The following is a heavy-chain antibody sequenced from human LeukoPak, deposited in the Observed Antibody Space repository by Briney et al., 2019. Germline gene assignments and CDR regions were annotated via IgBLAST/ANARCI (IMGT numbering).Heavy chain of an antibody. CDR2: IYPGDSDS. CDR1: GYSFTGYW. Sequence: GESLQISCKGSGYSFTGYWIGRVRQLPGKDLEWMGIIYPGDSDSRYSPSFQGQVTISADKSISTAYLQWSSLKASDTAMYYCAIWGRRTAGTYDYWGQGTLVTVSS. D-gene: IGHD6-13*01. V-gene: IGHV5-51*01. CDR3: AIWGRRTAGTYDY. J-gene: IGHJ4*02.